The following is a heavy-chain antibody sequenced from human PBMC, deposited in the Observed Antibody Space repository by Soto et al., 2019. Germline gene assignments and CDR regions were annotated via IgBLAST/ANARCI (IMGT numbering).Heavy chain of an antibody. CDR3: ARAGSMIVRRRSLGGVSANDY. V-gene: IGHV4-34*01. J-gene: IGHJ4*02. CDR1: GGSFSGYY. D-gene: IGHD3-22*01. CDR2: INHSGST. Sequence: SETLSLTCAVYGGSFSGYYWSWIRQPPGKGLEWIGEINHSGSTNYNPSLKSRVTISVDTSKNQFSLKLSSVTAADTAVYYCARAGSMIVRRRSLGGVSANDYWGQGTLVTVSS.